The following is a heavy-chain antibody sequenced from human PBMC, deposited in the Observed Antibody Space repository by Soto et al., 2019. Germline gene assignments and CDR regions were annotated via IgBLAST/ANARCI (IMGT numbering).Heavy chain of an antibody. D-gene: IGHD6-13*01. CDR1: GGTFSSYA. V-gene: IGHV1-69*01. CDR3: ASAAAVLYYSSSGMDV. CDR2: IIPIFGTA. J-gene: IGHJ6*02. Sequence: QVQLVQSGAEVKKPGSSVKVSCKASGGTFSSYAISWVRQAPGQGLEWMGGIIPIFGTANYAQKFQGRVMIPADESTSTAYMELSSLRAEDTAVYYCASAAAVLYYSSSGMDVWGQGTTVTVSS.